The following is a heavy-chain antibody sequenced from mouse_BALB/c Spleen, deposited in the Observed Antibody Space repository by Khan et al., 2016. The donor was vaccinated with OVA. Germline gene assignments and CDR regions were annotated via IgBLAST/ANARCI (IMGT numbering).Heavy chain of an antibody. Sequence: QVQLQQSGAELVRPGTSVKVSCKASGYSFTDYLIDWVNQRPGQGLEWIGVINPGSGTTNYNEKFTGKATLTADKSSSTAYMQLSSLTSDDSAVYFCARGGYGSLAYWGQGTLVTVS. CDR3: ARGGYGSLAY. D-gene: IGHD1-1*02. CDR1: GYSFTDYL. V-gene: IGHV1-54*01. CDR2: INPGSGTT. J-gene: IGHJ3*01.